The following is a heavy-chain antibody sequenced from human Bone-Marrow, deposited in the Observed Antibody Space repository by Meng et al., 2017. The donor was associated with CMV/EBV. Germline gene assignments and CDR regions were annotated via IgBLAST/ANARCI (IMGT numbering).Heavy chain of an antibody. D-gene: IGHD3-3*01. CDR1: GFTFSTCS. V-gene: IGHV3-48*04. CDR3: ARELSGHNLESGSYIMDV. CDR2: IGLSSATI. J-gene: IGHJ6*02. Sequence: GESLKLSCAASGFTFSTCSMNWVRQAPGKGLEWVSYIGLSSATIYYADSVRGRFTISRDNAKNSLYLQMCGLRAEDTAVYYCARELSGHNLESGSYIMDVWGQGTTVTVSS.